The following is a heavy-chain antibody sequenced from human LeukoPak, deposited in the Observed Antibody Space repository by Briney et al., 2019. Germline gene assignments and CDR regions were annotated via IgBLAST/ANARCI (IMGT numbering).Heavy chain of an antibody. J-gene: IGHJ6*02. D-gene: IGHD2-2*01. Sequence: PSETLSLTCTVSGGSISSYYWSWIRQPPGKGLEWIGRIYSSGNTDYNPSLKSRVTMSVDTSKNHFSPKMTSVTAADTAVYYCARGRDIVVIWGQGTTVTVSS. V-gene: IGHV4-4*07. CDR2: IYSSGNT. CDR1: GGSISSYY. CDR3: ARGRDIVVI.